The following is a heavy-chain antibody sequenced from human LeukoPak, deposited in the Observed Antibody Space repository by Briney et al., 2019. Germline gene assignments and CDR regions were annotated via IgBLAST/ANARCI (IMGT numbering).Heavy chain of an antibody. CDR2: ISGSGGST. CDR1: GFTFSSYA. V-gene: IGHV3-23*01. J-gene: IGHJ4*02. Sequence: GGSLRLSCAASGFTFSSYAMSWVRQAPGKGLEWVSAISGSGGSTYYADSVKGRSTISRDNSKNTLYLQMNSLRAEDTAVYYCAKDGILVSAMAYYFDYWGQGTLVTVSS. CDR3: AKDGILVSAMAYYFDY. D-gene: IGHD5-18*01.